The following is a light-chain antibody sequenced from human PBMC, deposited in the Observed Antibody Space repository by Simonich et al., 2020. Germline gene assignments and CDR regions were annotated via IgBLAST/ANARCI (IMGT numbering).Light chain of an antibody. V-gene: IGKV3-20*01. J-gene: IGKJ4*01. Sequence: EIVMTQSPATLSVSPGERATLSCRASQSVSSNLAWYQQKPVQAPRLLIYGASSRATGIPDRFSGSGSGTDFTLTISRLEPEDFAVYYCQQYGSSLTFGGGTKVEIK. CDR2: GAS. CDR3: QQYGSSLT. CDR1: QSVSSN.